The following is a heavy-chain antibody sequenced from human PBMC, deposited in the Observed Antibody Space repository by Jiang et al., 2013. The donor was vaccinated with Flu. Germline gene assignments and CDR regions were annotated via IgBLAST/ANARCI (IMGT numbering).Heavy chain of an antibody. CDR3: ARAPYYYDSSGLLLRSVRGYYFDY. CDR2: IYYSGST. J-gene: IGHJ4*02. D-gene: IGHD3-22*01. Sequence: GLVKPSQTLSLTCTVSGGSISSGGYYWSWIRQHPGKGLEWIGYIYYSGSTYYNPSLKSRVTISVDTSKNQFSLKLSSVTAADTAVYYCARAPYYYDSSGLLLRSVRGYYFDYWGQGTLVTVSS. V-gene: IGHV4-31*03. CDR1: GGSISSGGYY.